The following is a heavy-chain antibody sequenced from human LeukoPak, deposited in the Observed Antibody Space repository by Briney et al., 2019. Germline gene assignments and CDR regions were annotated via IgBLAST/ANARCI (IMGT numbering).Heavy chain of an antibody. CDR3: ARGSGYNYGYLDY. Sequence: GGSLRLSCAASGFTFSSYGMHWVRQAPGKGLEWVAAIWYEGNNKYYAGSVKGRFTISRDNSKNTLYLQMNSLRAEDTAVYYCARGSGYNYGYLDYWGQGTLVTVSS. CDR1: GFTFSSYG. J-gene: IGHJ4*02. D-gene: IGHD5-18*01. V-gene: IGHV3-33*01. CDR2: IWYEGNNK.